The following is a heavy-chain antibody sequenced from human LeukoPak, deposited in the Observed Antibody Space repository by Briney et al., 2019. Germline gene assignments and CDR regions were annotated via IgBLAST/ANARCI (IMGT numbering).Heavy chain of an antibody. Sequence: SETLSLTCAVYGGSFSDYYWSWVRQSPRSGLEWIGEISHSGITTYNPSLKSRVTMSVDTSKNQFSLKLSSVTAADTAVYYCVRGGYCTAFSCDYYYGMDVWGRGTTVTVSS. D-gene: IGHD2-8*02. CDR1: GGSFSDYY. CDR2: ISHSGIT. CDR3: VRGGYCTAFSCDYYYGMDV. V-gene: IGHV4-34*01. J-gene: IGHJ6*02.